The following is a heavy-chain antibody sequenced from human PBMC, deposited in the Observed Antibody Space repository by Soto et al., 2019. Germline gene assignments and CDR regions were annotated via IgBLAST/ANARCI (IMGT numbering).Heavy chain of an antibody. J-gene: IGHJ6*02. V-gene: IGHV1-2*02. CDR3: ASHSSSSLNYHYYGMDV. D-gene: IGHD6-6*01. CDR1: GYTFTGYY. Sequence: ASVKVSCKASGYTFTGYYMHWGRQAPGQGLEWMGWINPNSGGTNYAQKFQGRVTMTRDTSISTAYMELSRLRSDDTAVYYCASHSSSSLNYHYYGMDVWGQGTTVTVSS. CDR2: INPNSGGT.